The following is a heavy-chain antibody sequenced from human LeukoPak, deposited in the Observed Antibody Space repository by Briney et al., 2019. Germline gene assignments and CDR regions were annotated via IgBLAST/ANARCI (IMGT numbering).Heavy chain of an antibody. CDR2: IYYSGST. V-gene: IGHV4-31*03. J-gene: IGHJ5*02. Sequence: TSQTLSLTCTVSGGSISSGGYYWSWIRQHPGKGLEWIGYIYYSGSTYYNPSLKSRVTISVDTSKSQFSLKLSSVTAADTAVYYCARVTPTYGSGREWFDPWGQGTLVTVSS. D-gene: IGHD3-10*01. CDR1: GGSISSGGYY. CDR3: ARVTPTYGSGREWFDP.